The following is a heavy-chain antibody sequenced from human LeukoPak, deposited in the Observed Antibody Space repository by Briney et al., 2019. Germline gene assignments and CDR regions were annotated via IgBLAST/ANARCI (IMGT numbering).Heavy chain of an antibody. J-gene: IGHJ4*02. D-gene: IGHD4-17*01. CDR2: ISAYNGNT. Sequence: GASVTVSCKASGYTFTSYGISWVRQAPGQGLEWMGWISAYNGNTNYAQKLQGRVTMTTDTSTSTAYMELRSLRSDDTAVYYCARFRLDYGDYPADVLFDYWGQGTLVTVSS. CDR1: GYTFTSYG. CDR3: ARFRLDYGDYPADVLFDY. V-gene: IGHV1-18*01.